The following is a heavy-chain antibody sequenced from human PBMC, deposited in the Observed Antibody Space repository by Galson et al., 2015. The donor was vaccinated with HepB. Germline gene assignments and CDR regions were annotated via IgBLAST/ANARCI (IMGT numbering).Heavy chain of an antibody. Sequence: SVKVSCKVSGYTLTELSMHWVRQAPGKGLEWMGGFDPEDGETIYAQKFQGRVTMTEDTSTDTAYMELSSLRSEVTAVYYCATDLIRGSRDRVVDYWGQGTLVTVSS. V-gene: IGHV1-24*01. CDR2: FDPEDGET. CDR3: ATDLIRGSRDRVVDY. CDR1: GYTLTELS. D-gene: IGHD3-16*01. J-gene: IGHJ4*02.